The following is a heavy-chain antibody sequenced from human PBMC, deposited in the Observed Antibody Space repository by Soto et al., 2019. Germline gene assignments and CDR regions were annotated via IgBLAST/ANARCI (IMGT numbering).Heavy chain of an antibody. Sequence: ASVKVSCKASGYTFTSYDINWVRQATGQGLEWMGWMNPNSGNTGYAQKFQGRVTMTRNTSISTAYMELSSLRSEDTAVYYCARDHHGSGTYYYYYGMDVWGQGTTVTVSS. CDR1: GYTFTSYD. D-gene: IGHD3-10*01. J-gene: IGHJ6*02. V-gene: IGHV1-8*01. CDR2: MNPNSGNT. CDR3: ARDHHGSGTYYYYYGMDV.